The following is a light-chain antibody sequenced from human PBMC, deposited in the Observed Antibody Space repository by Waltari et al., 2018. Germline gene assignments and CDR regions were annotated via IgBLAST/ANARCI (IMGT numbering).Light chain of an antibody. J-gene: IGLJ2*01. V-gene: IGLV3-21*02. CDR2: DDS. CDR1: NIGSKS. CDR3: QVWDSSSDHPVV. Sequence: SYVLTQPPSVSVAPGQTARITCGGNNIGSKSVHWYQQKPGQAPVLVVYDDSDRPSGFPGRFSGSNSGNTATLTISRVEAGDEADYYCQVWDSSSDHPVVFGGGTKLTVL.